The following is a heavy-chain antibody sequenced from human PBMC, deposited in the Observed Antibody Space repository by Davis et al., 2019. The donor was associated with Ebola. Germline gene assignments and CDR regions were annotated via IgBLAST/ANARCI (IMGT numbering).Heavy chain of an antibody. CDR1: GFIFSTYN. D-gene: IGHD3-10*01. CDR3: ARQQTYLRRGYYYYGMDV. Sequence: GESLKISCAASGFIFSTYNMNWVRQAPGRGLEWVSYISSGSGVTTYYADSVRGRFTISRDNAKNSLYLQMNSLRDEDTAVYYCARQQTYLRRGYYYYGMDVWGQGTTVTVSS. J-gene: IGHJ6*02. CDR2: ISSGSGVTT. V-gene: IGHV3-48*02.